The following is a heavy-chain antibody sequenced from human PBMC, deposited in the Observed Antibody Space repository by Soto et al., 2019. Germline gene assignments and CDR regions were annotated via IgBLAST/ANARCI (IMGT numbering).Heavy chain of an antibody. CDR2: ISPYNDYT. CDR1: GYTFIRYG. D-gene: IGHD3-16*01. CDR3: ARGGYYDNSWGKLSHYGLDV. V-gene: IGHV1-18*01. J-gene: IGHJ6*01. Sequence: QVQLAQSANEVKKPGASVRVSCKAAGYTFIRYGIAWVRQAPGQGLEWMGWISPYNDYTVYAQKFQGRVSMTADTSTRTVYMNLRGLKSDDPAVYYCARGGYYDNSWGKLSHYGLDVW.